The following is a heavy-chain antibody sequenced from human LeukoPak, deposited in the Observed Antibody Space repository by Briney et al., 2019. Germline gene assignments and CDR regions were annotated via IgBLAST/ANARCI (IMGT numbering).Heavy chain of an antibody. J-gene: IGHJ6*03. CDR1: GYTFTSYD. D-gene: IGHD3-3*01. CDR3: ARRSGYPSAPGWCMDV. Sequence: VASVKVSCKASGYTFTSYDINWVRQATGQGLEWMGWMNPNSGNTGYAQKFQGRVTITRNTSISTAYMELSSLRSEDTAVYYCARRSGYPSAPGWCMDVWGKGTTVTISS. V-gene: IGHV1-8*03. CDR2: MNPNSGNT.